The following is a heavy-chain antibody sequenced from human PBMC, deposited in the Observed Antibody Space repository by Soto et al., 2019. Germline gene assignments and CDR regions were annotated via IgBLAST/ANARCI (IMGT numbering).Heavy chain of an antibody. CDR1: GGSLSSGGYY. CDR2: IYYSGST. V-gene: IGHV4-31*03. J-gene: IGHJ4*02. CDR3: ARHNYGSGSTHLAY. Sequence: ASENLCLPCTVSGGSLSSGGYYWSWIRPHPGKGLEWIGYIYYSGSTYYNPSLKSRVTISVDTSKNQFSLKLNSMTAADTAVYYCARHNYGSGSTHLAYWGQGTLVTVSS. D-gene: IGHD3-10*01.